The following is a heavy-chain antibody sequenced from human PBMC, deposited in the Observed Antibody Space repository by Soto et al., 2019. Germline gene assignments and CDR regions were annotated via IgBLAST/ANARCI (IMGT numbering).Heavy chain of an antibody. Sequence: QVQLQESGPRLVTPSETLTLTCSVSGGSITNHYWGWIRQPPGKGLEFIGRIYPSGRAHYNPSLQDRVTMSVDTSKNQFSLKVNSVTAADTAIYYCARDYDVNTAVDYWYFDLWGRGPLVTVSS. CDR3: ARDYDVNTAVDYWYFDL. CDR2: IYPSGRA. V-gene: IGHV4-4*07. J-gene: IGHJ2*01. D-gene: IGHD5-18*01. CDR1: GGSITNHY.